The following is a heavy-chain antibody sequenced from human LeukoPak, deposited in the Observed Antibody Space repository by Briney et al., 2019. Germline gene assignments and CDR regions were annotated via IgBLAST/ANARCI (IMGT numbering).Heavy chain of an antibody. D-gene: IGHD3-10*01. Sequence: PGGSLRLSCAASGFTFSSYSMNWVRQAPGKGLEWVSSISSSSSYIYYADSVKGRVTISRDDAKNSLYLQMNSLRAEDTAVYYCANSDGSGPKHWGQGTLVTVSS. CDR2: ISSSSSYI. CDR1: GFTFSSYS. CDR3: ANSDGSGPKH. V-gene: IGHV3-21*01. J-gene: IGHJ4*02.